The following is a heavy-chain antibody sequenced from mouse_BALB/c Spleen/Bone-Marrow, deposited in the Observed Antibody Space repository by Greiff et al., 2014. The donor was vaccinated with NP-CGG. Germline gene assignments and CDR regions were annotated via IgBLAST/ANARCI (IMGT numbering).Heavy chain of an antibody. CDR1: GYAFSNSW. D-gene: IGHD1-1*01. V-gene: IGHV1-82*01. CDR3: ARSAYCGTNYGAMDY. CDR2: IYPGDGDT. J-gene: IGHJ4*01. Sequence: QVQLQQSGPELVKPGASVKISCKASGYAFSNSWMNWVKQRPGQGLEWIGRIYPGDGDTNYNGKFKGKATLTADKSSSTAYMQLSSLTSVDSAVYFCARSAYCGTNYGAMDYWGQGTSVTVSS.